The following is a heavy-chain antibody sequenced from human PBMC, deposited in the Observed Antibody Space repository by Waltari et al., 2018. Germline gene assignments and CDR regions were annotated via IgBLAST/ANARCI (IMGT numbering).Heavy chain of an antibody. Sequence: EVQLVESGGGLIQTGGSLRLSCAASGFTVSRNYMSWVRQAPGKGLEWVSVIYSGGSTYYADSVKGLFTISRDNSKNTLYLQMNSLRAEDTAVYYCARDSSGGNSDYWGQGTLVTVSS. CDR3: ARDSSGGNSDY. V-gene: IGHV3-53*01. CDR1: GFTVSRNY. CDR2: IYSGGST. D-gene: IGHD2-15*01. J-gene: IGHJ4*02.